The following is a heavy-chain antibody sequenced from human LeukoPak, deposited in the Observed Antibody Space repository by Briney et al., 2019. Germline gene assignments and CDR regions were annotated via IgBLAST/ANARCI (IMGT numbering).Heavy chain of an antibody. Sequence: ASVKVSCKASGYTFTGYYMHWVRQATGQGLEWMGWMNPNSGNTGYAQKFQGRVTMTRNTSISTAYMELSSLRSEDTAVYYCARVAYSSSWDYYFDYWGQGTLVTVSS. V-gene: IGHV1-8*02. CDR1: GYTFTGYY. J-gene: IGHJ4*02. CDR3: ARVAYSSSWDYYFDY. CDR2: MNPNSGNT. D-gene: IGHD6-13*01.